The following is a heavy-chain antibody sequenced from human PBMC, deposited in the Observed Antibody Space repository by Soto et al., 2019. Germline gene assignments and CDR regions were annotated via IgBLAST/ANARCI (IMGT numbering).Heavy chain of an antibody. CDR1: GFSLSNARMG. V-gene: IGHV2-26*01. J-gene: IGHJ6*02. D-gene: IGHD6-6*01. CDR3: ARIGSSYYYYGMDV. Sequence: QVTLKESGPVLVKPTETLTLTCTVSGFSLSNARMGVSWIRQPPGTALEWLAHIFSNDEKSYSTSLKSRLTISKDTSKSQVVLTMTNMDPVDTATYYCARIGSSYYYYGMDVWGQGTTVTVSS. CDR2: IFSNDEK.